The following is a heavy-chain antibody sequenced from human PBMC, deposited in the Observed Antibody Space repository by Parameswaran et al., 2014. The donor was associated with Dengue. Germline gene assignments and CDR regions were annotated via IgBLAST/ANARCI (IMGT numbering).Heavy chain of an antibody. V-gene: IGHV1-69*01. D-gene: IGHD6-19*01. CDR3: ARVEQWLVRNAFDI. CDR2: IIPIFGTA. J-gene: IGHJ3*02. Sequence: SWVRQAPGQGLEWMGGIIPIFGTANYAQKFQGRVTITADESTSTAYMELSSLRSEDTAVYYCARVEQWLVRNAFDIWGQGTMVTVSS.